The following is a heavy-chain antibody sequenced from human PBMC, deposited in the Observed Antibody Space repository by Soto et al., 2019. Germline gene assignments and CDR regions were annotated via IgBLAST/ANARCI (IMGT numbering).Heavy chain of an antibody. D-gene: IGHD3-10*01. J-gene: IGHJ5*02. Sequence: PSETLSLTCAVSGGSISSSNWWSWVRQPPGKGLEWIGEIYHSGSTYYNPSPKSRVTMSIDTYTNQFSLKLTSMTVADTAVYYCAVHRATPGVALSNWFAPWGQGSLVTVSS. CDR2: IYHSGST. CDR1: GGSISSSNW. CDR3: AVHRATPGVALSNWFAP. V-gene: IGHV4-4*02.